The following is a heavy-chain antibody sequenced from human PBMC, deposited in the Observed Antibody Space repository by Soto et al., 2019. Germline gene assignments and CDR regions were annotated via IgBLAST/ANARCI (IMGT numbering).Heavy chain of an antibody. CDR3: ARVRFVESTY. J-gene: IGHJ4*02. CDR2: IYSGSGGNT. D-gene: IGHD3-10*01. CDR1: GFTVSSNY. Sequence: EVQLVESGGGLIPPGGSLRLSCAASGFTVSSNYMNWVRQAQGKGLERVSVIYSGSGGNTYYADSVKGRFTISRDNAKNPLYLQMNSLRAEDTVVYYCARVRFVESTYWCQGTLVTVSS. V-gene: IGHV3-53*01.